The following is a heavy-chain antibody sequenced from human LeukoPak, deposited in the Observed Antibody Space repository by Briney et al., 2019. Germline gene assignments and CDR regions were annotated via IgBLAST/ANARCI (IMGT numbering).Heavy chain of an antibody. J-gene: IGHJ4*02. V-gene: IGHV3-64*04. CDR1: GFTFSYYG. D-gene: IGHD3-10*01. CDR3: AKDLGGEGGSGFPGY. CDR2: ISGRGGET. Sequence: GGSVRLSGSASGFTFSYYGMHGVRQAPGKGLEYVSAISGRGGETYYADSVKGRFTISRDNSKNTMYLQMNSLRVEDTAVYYCAKDLGGEGGSGFPGYWGQGTLVTVSS.